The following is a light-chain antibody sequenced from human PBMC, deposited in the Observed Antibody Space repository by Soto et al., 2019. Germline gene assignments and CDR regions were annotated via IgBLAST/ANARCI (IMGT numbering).Light chain of an antibody. CDR1: QSVNSW. CDR3: QQYYSFPRT. J-gene: IGKJ1*01. Sequence: DIQMTQSPSTLSAFVGDRVTIACRASQSVNSWLAWYQQRPGKAPKLLIYDASTLESGVPSRFSGSGSGTDFTLTISCLQSEDFATYYCQQYYSFPRTFGQGTKVDI. V-gene: IGKV1-5*01. CDR2: DAS.